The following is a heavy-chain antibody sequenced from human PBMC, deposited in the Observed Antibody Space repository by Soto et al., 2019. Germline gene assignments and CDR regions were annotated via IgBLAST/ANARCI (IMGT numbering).Heavy chain of an antibody. J-gene: IGHJ5*02. CDR3: ARDFTPSGPVDNLFDP. D-gene: IGHD2-15*01. CDR1: VYTFTSYG. CDR2: ISAYNGNT. Sequence: QVQLVQSGAEVKKPRASVKVSCKASVYTFTSYGISWVRQAPGQGLEWMGWISAYNGNTNYAQKLQGRVTMTTDTSTSTAYIELRSLRSDDTAVYHCARDFTPSGPVDNLFDPWGQGTLVTVSS. V-gene: IGHV1-18*01.